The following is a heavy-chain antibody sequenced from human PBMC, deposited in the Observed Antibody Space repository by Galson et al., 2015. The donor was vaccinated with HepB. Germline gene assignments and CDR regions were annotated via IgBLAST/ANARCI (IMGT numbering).Heavy chain of an antibody. V-gene: IGHV1-24*01. CDR2: FDPEDGET. CDR3: ATVGSHKVVPAAPDW. CDR1: GYTLTELS. J-gene: IGHJ4*02. D-gene: IGHD2-2*01. Sequence: SVKVSCKVSGYTLTELSMHWVRQAPGKGLEWMGGFDPEDGETIYAQKFQGRVTMTEDTSTDTAYMELSSLRSEDTAVYYCATVGSHKVVPAAPDWWGQGTLVTVSS.